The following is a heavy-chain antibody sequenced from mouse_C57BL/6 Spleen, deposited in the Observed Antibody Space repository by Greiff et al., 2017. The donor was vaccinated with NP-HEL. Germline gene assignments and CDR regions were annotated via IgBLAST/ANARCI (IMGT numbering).Heavy chain of an antibody. Sequence: VQLQQSGAELARPGASVKMSCKASGYTFTSYTMHWVKQRPGQGLEWIGYIHPSSGYTKYNQKFKDKATLTADKSSSTAYMQLSSLTSEDSAVYYCARGGSYYDFDYWGQGTTLTVSS. CDR3: ARGGSYYDFDY. CDR1: GYTFTSYT. J-gene: IGHJ2*01. D-gene: IGHD2-4*01. V-gene: IGHV1-4*01. CDR2: IHPSSGYT.